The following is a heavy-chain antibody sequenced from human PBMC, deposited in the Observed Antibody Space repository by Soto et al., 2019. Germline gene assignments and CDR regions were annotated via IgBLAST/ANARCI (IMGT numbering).Heavy chain of an antibody. CDR3: ARGSIVLVPAARDYYYYGMDV. J-gene: IGHJ6*02. V-gene: IGHV1-69*12. CDR2: IIPIFGTA. D-gene: IGHD2-2*01. CDR1: GGTFSSYA. Sequence: QVQLVQSGAEVKKPGSSVKVSCKAYGGTFSSYAISWVRQAPGQGLEWMGGIIPIFGTANYAQKFQGRVMITADESTSTAYMELSSLRSEDTAVYYCARGSIVLVPAARDYYYYGMDVWGQGTTVTVSS.